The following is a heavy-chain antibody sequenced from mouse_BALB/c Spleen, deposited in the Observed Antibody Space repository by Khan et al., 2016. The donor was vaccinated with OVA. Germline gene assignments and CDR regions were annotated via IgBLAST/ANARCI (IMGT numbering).Heavy chain of an antibody. J-gene: IGHJ3*01. CDR2: IDPSKSET. CDR1: GYTFTSFW. V-gene: IGHV1S127*01. D-gene: IGHD1-1*01. CDR3: TKGSYGSPFAY. Sequence: QVQLHQSGPELVRPGASVKMSCKASGYTFTSFWINWVKQRPGQGLEWIGMIDPSKSETRLNQKFKDKATLNVDKSSNTAYMQLSRLTSEDSAVXYCTKGSYGSPFAYWGQGTLVTVSA.